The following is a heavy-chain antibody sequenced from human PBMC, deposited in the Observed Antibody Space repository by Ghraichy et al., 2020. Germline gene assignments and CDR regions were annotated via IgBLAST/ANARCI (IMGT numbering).Heavy chain of an antibody. D-gene: IGHD6-19*01. V-gene: IGHV4-59*01. CDR2: IYYSGST. CDR1: GGSISSYY. Sequence: SETLSLTCTVSGGSISSYYWSWIRQPPGKGLEWIGYIYYSGSTNYNPSLKSRVTISVDTSKNQFSLKLSSVTAADTAVYYCARDRGIAVAGTFDYWGQGTLVTVSS. CDR3: ARDRGIAVAGTFDY. J-gene: IGHJ4*02.